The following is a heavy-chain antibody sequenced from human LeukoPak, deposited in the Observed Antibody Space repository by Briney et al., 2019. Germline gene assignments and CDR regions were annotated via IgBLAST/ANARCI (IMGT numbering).Heavy chain of an antibody. CDR3: ARASVVTSPFDY. CDR2: ISNSGGSI. V-gene: IGHV3-11*01. J-gene: IGHJ4*02. CDR1: GFTFNNFA. Sequence: PGGSLRLSCAASGFTFNNFAMSWVRQAPGKGLEWVSYISNSGGSIYYADSVKGRFTISRDNAKNSLYLQMNTLRADDTAVYYCARASVVTSPFDYWGQGTLVTVSS. D-gene: IGHD4-23*01.